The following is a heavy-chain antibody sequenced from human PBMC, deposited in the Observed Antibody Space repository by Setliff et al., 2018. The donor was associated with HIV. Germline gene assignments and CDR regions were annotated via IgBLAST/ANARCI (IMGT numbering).Heavy chain of an antibody. D-gene: IGHD3-22*01. J-gene: IGHJ2*01. CDR1: GFTFSSYG. CDR3: ARDRAGYYERYWHFDL. V-gene: IGHV3-33*01. CDR2: IWYDGSNK. Sequence: GGSLRLSCAASGFTFSSYGMHWVRQAPGKGLEWVAVIWYDGSNKYYADSVKGRFTISRDNAKNSLYLQMNSLRAEDTAVYHCARDRAGYYERYWHFDLWGRGTLVTVSS.